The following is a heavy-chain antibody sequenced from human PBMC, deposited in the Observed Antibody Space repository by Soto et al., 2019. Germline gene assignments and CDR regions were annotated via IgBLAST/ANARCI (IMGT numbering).Heavy chain of an antibody. CDR3: ARDATVVVTAITYFDY. J-gene: IGHJ4*02. Sequence: GGSLRLSCAASGFTFSSYGMHWVRQAPGKGLEWVAVIWYDGSNKYYADSVKGRFTISRDNSKNTLYLQMNSLRAEDTAVYYCARDATVVVTAITYFDYWGQGTRVTVSS. CDR2: IWYDGSNK. D-gene: IGHD2-21*02. CDR1: GFTFSSYG. V-gene: IGHV3-33*01.